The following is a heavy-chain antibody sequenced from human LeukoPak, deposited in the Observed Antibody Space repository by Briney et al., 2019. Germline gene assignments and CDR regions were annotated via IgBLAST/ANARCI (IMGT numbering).Heavy chain of an antibody. CDR2: ISYDGSNK. CDR3: ARGLAYCGGDCYLDAFDI. J-gene: IGHJ3*02. D-gene: IGHD2-21*02. Sequence: PGGSLRLSCAASGFTFSSYAMHWVRQAPGKGLEWVAVISYDGSNKYYADSVKGRFTISRDNSKNTLYLQMNSLRAEDTAVYYCARGLAYCGGDCYLDAFDIWGQGTMVTVSS. V-gene: IGHV3-30-3*01. CDR1: GFTFSSYA.